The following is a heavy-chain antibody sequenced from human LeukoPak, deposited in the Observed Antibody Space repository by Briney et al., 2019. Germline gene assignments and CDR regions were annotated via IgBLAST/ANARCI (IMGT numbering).Heavy chain of an antibody. CDR2: ISGSGGST. V-gene: IGHV3-23*01. D-gene: IGHD3-22*01. J-gene: IGHJ5*02. CDR3: AKSAGDYDSSGYYLSNWFDP. CDR1: GFTFSSYA. Sequence: PGGSLRLSCAASGFTFSSYAMSWVRQAPGKGLEWVSAISGSGGSTYYADSVKGRFTISRDNSKKTLYLQMNSLRAEDTAVYYCAKSAGDYDSSGYYLSNWFDPWGQGTLVTVSS.